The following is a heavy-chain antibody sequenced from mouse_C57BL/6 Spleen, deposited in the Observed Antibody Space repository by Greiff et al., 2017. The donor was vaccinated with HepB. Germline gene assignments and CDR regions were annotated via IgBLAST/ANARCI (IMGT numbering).Heavy chain of an antibody. J-gene: IGHJ3*01. D-gene: IGHD4-1*01. V-gene: IGHV3-6*01. CDR3: ARRELGGGFAY. CDR2: ISYDGSN. CDR1: GYSITSGYY. Sequence: EVKLMESGPGLVKPSQSLSLTCSVTGYSITSGYYWNWIRQFPGNKLEWMGYISYDGSNNYNPSLKNRISITRDTSKNQFFLKLNSVTTEDTATYYCARRELGGGFAYWGQGTLVTVSA.